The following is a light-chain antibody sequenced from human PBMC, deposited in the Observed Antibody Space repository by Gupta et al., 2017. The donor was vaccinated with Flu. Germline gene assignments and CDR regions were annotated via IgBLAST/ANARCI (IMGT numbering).Light chain of an antibody. V-gene: IGLV2-14*01. CDR1: SSDVGGYNY. CDR2: EVS. J-gene: IGLJ1*01. Sequence: QSALTQPASVSGSPGQSITISCPGTSSDVGGYNYVSWYQQHPGKAPKLMIYEVSYRPSGVSTRFSGSKSGNTASLTISGLQAEDEADYYCSSYTSSSTYVFGTGTKVTVL. CDR3: SSYTSSSTYV.